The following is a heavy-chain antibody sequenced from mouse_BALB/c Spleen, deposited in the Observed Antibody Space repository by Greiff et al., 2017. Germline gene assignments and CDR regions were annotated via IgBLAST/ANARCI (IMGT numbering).Heavy chain of an antibody. J-gene: IGHJ2*01. D-gene: IGHD1-1*01. V-gene: IGHV5-9-4*01. CDR2: ISSGGSYT. CDR1: GFTFSSYA. Sequence: EVKLMESGGGLVKPGGSLKLSCAASGFTFSSYAMSWVRQSPEKRLEWVAEISSGGSYTYYPDTVTGRFTISRDNAKNTLYLEMSSLRSEDTAMYYCARDHYGSFDYWGQGTTLTVSS. CDR3: ARDHYGSFDY.